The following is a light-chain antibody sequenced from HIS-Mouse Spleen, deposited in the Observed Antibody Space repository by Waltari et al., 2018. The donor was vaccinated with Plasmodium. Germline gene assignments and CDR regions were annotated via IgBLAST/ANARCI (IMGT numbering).Light chain of an antibody. CDR3: SSYAGSNNLV. CDR2: EVS. Sequence: QSALTQPPPASGSPGQSVTISCTGTSSDVGGYNYFPWYQKHPGKAPKPMIYEVSKRPAGVPDRFSGSKSGNTASLTVSGLQAEDEADYYCSSYAGSNNLVFGGGTKLTVL. J-gene: IGLJ2*01. V-gene: IGLV2-8*01. CDR1: SSDVGGYNY.